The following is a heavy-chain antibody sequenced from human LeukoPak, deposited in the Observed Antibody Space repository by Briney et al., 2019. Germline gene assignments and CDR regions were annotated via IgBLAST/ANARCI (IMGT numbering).Heavy chain of an antibody. V-gene: IGHV1-69*05. CDR1: GGTFSSYA. D-gene: IGHD3-3*01. J-gene: IGHJ6*03. CDR3: ARATGSYDLDVYYYYYYMDV. CDR2: IIPIFGTA. Sequence: ASVKVSCKASGGTFSSYAISWVRQAPGQGLEWMGGIIPIFGTANYAQKFQGRVTITTDESTSTAYMELSSLRSEDTAVYYCARATGSYDLDVYYYYYYMDVWGKGTTVTVSS.